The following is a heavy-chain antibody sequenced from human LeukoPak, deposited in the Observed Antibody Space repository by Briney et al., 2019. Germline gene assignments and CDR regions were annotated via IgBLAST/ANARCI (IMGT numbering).Heavy chain of an antibody. CDR2: ISSSSSYI. J-gene: IGHJ4*02. CDR3: ASSLTNDY. V-gene: IGHV3-21*01. Sequence: GGSLRLSCAASGFTFSSYNMHWVRQAPGRGLEWVSSISSSSSYIYYADSVKGRFTISRDNAKNSLYLQMNSLRAEDTAVYYCASSLTNDYWGQGTLVTVSS. CDR1: GFTFSSYN. D-gene: IGHD3-9*01.